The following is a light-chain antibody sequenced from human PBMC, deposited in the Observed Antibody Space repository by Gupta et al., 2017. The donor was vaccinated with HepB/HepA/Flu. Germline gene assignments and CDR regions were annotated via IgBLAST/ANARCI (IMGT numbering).Light chain of an antibody. Sequence: DIEMTQSLSSLSASVGDRVTITCRASQTISYYLNWYQQKPGKAPELLIYATTNLQSGVPSRFSGSGSGTDFTLTISRLQPEDFATYFCQQSDSTPWTFGQGTKVDI. CDR2: ATT. CDR1: QTISYY. V-gene: IGKV1-39*01. J-gene: IGKJ1*01. CDR3: QQSDSTPWT.